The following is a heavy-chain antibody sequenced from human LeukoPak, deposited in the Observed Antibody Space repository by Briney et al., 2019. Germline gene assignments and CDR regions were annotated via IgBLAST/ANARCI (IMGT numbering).Heavy chain of an antibody. D-gene: IGHD6-13*01. CDR3: ARADSSSWPLDY. V-gene: IGHV4-59*01. CDR1: GGSTSSYY. CDR2: MYHSGST. Sequence: PSETRSLTWSVSGGSTSSYYWSWIRQPPGKGLEWIGDMYHSGSTNYNPSLKSRVTISVDTSKNQFSLKLSSVTAADTAVYYCARADSSSWPLDYWGRGTLVTVSS. J-gene: IGHJ4*02.